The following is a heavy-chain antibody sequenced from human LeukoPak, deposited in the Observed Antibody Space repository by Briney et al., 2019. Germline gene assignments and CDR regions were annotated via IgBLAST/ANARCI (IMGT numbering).Heavy chain of an antibody. Sequence: GGSLRLSCAVSGLTFTRFWMSWVRQAPGKGLEWVASIKQDGSEKNYVDSVKGRFTISGDNAKNSLFLQMNSLRVEDTAVYYCARGEYYFDGGYWGQGTLVTVSS. D-gene: IGHD3-9*01. J-gene: IGHJ4*02. CDR3: ARGEYYFDGGY. CDR1: GLTFTRFW. CDR2: IKQDGSEK. V-gene: IGHV3-7*04.